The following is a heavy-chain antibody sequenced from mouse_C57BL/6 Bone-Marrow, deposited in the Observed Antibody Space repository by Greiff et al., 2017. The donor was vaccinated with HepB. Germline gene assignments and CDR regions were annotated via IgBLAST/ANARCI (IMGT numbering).Heavy chain of an antibody. CDR2: ILPGSGST. V-gene: IGHV1-9*01. CDR1: GYTFTGYW. D-gene: IGHD2-5*01. Sequence: QVQLQQSGAELMKPGASVKLSCKATGYTFTGYWIEWVKQRPGHGLEWIGEILPGSGSTNYNEKFKGKATFTADTSSNTAYMQLSSLTTEDSAIYYCARWGYSNYPSYWYFDVWGTGTTVTVSS. CDR3: ARWGYSNYPSYWYFDV. J-gene: IGHJ1*03.